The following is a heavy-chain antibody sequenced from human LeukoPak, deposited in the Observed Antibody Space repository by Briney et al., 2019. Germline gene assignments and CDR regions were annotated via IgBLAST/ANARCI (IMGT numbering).Heavy chain of an antibody. CDR2: ISYDGSNK. J-gene: IGHJ6*02. Sequence: GRSLRLSCAASGFTFSSYAMHRVRQAPGKGLEWVAFISYDGSNKYYADSVKGRFTISRDNSKSTLYLQMNSLRVEDTAVYYCARDTILTSWPYYYGMDVWGQGTTVTVSS. CDR3: ARDTILTSWPYYYGMDV. V-gene: IGHV3-30-3*01. CDR1: GFTFSSYA. D-gene: IGHD2-2*01.